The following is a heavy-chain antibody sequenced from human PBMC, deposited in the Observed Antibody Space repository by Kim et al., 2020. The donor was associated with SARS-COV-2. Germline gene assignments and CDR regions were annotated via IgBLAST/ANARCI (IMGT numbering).Heavy chain of an antibody. J-gene: IGHJ3*02. D-gene: IGHD2-2*01. Sequence: GGSLRLSCAASGFAFSSYAMHWVRQAPGKGLEWVAVISYDGSNKYYADSVKGRFTISRDNSKNTLYLQMNSLRAEDTAVYYCARDREGFRKVVPAASAFDIWGQGTMVTVSS. CDR3: ARDREGFRKVVPAASAFDI. CDR1: GFAFSSYA. V-gene: IGHV3-30*04. CDR2: ISYDGSNK.